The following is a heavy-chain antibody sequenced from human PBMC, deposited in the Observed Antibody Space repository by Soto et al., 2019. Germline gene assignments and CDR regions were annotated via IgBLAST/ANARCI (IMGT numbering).Heavy chain of an antibody. Sequence: EVQLVESGGGLVRPGGSLRLSCVVSGFSFSSSWMHWVHQTPGKGLVWVSRVNSDGSYINYADSVKGRFTTSRDNAKNMLYLQMHSLRVEDTALYYCVTGWSEYWGQGTLVTVSS. V-gene: IGHV3-74*01. J-gene: IGHJ4*02. CDR2: VNSDGSYI. CDR3: VTGWSEY. CDR1: GFSFSSSW. D-gene: IGHD2-8*01.